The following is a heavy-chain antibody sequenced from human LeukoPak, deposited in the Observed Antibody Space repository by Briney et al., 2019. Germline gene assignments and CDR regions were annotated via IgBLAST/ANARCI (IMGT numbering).Heavy chain of an antibody. D-gene: IGHD3-3*01. CDR1: GFTFSSYA. V-gene: IGHV3-23*01. Sequence: GGSLRLSCAASGFTFSSYAMSWVHQAPGKGLEWVSAISGSGGSTYYADSVKGRFTISRDNSKNTLYLQMNSLRAEDTAVYYCAKDSRYTTYDFWSGYTIDYWGQGTLVTVSS. CDR2: ISGSGGST. J-gene: IGHJ4*02. CDR3: AKDSRYTTYDFWSGYTIDY.